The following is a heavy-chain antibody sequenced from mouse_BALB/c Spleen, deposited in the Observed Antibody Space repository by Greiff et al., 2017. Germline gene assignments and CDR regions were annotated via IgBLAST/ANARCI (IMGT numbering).Heavy chain of an antibody. J-gene: IGHJ4*01. CDR3: ASSMITTAYYYAMDY. CDR2: INSNGGST. CDR1: GFTFSSYG. Sequence: EVMLVESGGGLVQPGGSLKLSCAASGFTFSSYGMSWVRQTPDKRLELVATINSNGGSTYYPDSVKGRFTISRDNAKNTLYLQMSSLKSEDTAMYYCASSMITTAYYYAMDYWGQGTSVTVSS. V-gene: IGHV5-6-3*01. D-gene: IGHD2-4*01.